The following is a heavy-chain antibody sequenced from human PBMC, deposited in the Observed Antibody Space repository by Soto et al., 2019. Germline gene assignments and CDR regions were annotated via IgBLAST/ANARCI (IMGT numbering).Heavy chain of an antibody. V-gene: IGHV3-15*07. Sequence: EVQLVESGGGLVKPGGSLTLSCAASGFTFTYAWMNWVRQAPGTGLEWVGRIKSKTAGGTTDYNAPVKGRFTISRDDSKNTLFLQMNSLKAEDTAVDYCATDGGAWGQGTLVTVSS. CDR2: IKSKTAGGTT. CDR3: ATDGGA. D-gene: IGHD3-10*01. J-gene: IGHJ5*02. CDR1: GFTFTYAW.